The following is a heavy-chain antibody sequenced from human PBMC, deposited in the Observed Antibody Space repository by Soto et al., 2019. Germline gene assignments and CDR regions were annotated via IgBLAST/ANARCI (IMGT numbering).Heavy chain of an antibody. D-gene: IGHD3-22*01. J-gene: IGHJ3*02. CDR3: ARDRGYDSSGYYRGAFDI. V-gene: IGHV3-48*02. CDR1: GFTFSSYS. CDR2: ISSSSSTI. Sequence: EVQLVESGGGLVQHGGSLRLSCAASGFTFSSYSMNWVRQAPGKGLEWVSYISSSSSTIYYADSVKGRFTISRDNAKNSLYLQMNSLRDEDTAVYYCARDRGYDSSGYYRGAFDIWGQGTMVTVSS.